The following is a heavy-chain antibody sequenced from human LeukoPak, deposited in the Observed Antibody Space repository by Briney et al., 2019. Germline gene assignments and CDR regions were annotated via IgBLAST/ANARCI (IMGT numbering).Heavy chain of an antibody. J-gene: IGHJ4*02. CDR1: GFTFSSYG. V-gene: IGHV3-30*18. CDR2: ISNDGNNK. Sequence: QPGRSLRLSCEAYGFTFSSYGIHWVRQAPGKGQEWVAAISNDGNNKYYAASVKGRFTISRDNSKNTLYRQMNSLRAEDSAVYYCAKEIYYGSGSYPDYWGQGTLVIVSS. CDR3: AKEIYYGSGSYPDY. D-gene: IGHD3-10*01.